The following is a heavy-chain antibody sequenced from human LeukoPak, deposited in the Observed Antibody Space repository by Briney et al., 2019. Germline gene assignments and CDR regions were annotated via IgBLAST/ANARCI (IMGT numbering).Heavy chain of an antibody. J-gene: IGHJ6*03. V-gene: IGHV4-61*02. Sequence: EPSETLSLTCTVTGTSIRSGSYYWNWLRQAAGKGLEWIGRMYIGGRTTYNPSLKSRVTISLETTENQFSLRLRSVTAADTAVYYCAREGIAVADTYYYYYMDVWGKGTWVTVSS. CDR1: GTSIRSGSYY. CDR2: MYIGGRT. D-gene: IGHD6-19*01. CDR3: AREGIAVADTYYYYYMDV.